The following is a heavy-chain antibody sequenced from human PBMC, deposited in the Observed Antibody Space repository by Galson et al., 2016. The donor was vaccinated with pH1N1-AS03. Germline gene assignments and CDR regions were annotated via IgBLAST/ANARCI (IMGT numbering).Heavy chain of an antibody. V-gene: IGHV4-38-2*01. D-gene: IGHD3-3*01. Sequence: LSLTCAVSGYSISSGYSWGWIRQPPGKGLEWIGSIYHSGSTYYNPSLMSRVTISVDTSKNRFSLKVTSVTAADTAVYYCARVGKYFDFRSGYSDFDYWGQGTLVTVSS. CDR3: ARVGKYFDFRSGYSDFDY. CDR1: GYSISSGYS. CDR2: IYHSGST. J-gene: IGHJ4*02.